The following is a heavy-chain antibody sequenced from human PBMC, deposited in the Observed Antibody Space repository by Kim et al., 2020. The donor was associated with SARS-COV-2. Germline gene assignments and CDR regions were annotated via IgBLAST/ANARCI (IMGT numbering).Heavy chain of an antibody. CDR3: GRERYSSGWYGMIDL. CDR1: GGSFNDYY. CDR2: ISQSGLT. J-gene: IGHJ2*01. V-gene: IGHV4-34*01. D-gene: IGHD6-13*01. Sequence: SETLSLTCGVHGGSFNDYYWTWIRQFPGKGLEWIGEISQSGLTNYNPSLENRVIMSVDTAKKQLSLNLTSVSAADTAVYYCGRERYSSGWYGMIDLWGRGTRVTVSS.